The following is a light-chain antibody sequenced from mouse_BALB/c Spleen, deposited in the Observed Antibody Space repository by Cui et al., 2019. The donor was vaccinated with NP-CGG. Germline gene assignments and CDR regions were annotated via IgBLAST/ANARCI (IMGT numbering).Light chain of an antibody. V-gene: IGLV1*01. CDR2: GTN. Sequence: QAFVTPESASTTSPGETVTLTCRSSTGAVTTANYANWVQEKPDHLFTGLIGGTNNRPPGVPARFSGSLIGDKAALTITGAQTEDEAIYFCALWYSNHWVFGGGTKLTVL. CDR1: TGAVTTANY. CDR3: ALWYSNHWV. J-gene: IGLJ1*01.